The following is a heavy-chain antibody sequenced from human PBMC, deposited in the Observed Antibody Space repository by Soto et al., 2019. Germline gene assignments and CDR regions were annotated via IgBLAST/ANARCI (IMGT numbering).Heavy chain of an antibody. Sequence: SETLSLTCSVSGDSVTSNYWSWIRQTPGKGLEWIGYVYNIGSTNYNPSLRSRVTIAADTSKNQISLRLRSVTAADTAVYYCARDGDYGGQQYWGQGTLVTVPQ. D-gene: IGHD3-16*01. V-gene: IGHV4-59*02. J-gene: IGHJ4*02. CDR2: VYNIGST. CDR3: ARDGDYGGQQY. CDR1: GDSVTSNY.